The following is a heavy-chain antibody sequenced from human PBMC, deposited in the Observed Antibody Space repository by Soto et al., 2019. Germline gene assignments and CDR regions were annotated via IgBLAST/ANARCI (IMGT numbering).Heavy chain of an antibody. CDR2: ISTYKGDP. J-gene: IGHJ4*02. Sequence: QFQLVQSGAEVKKPGASVKVSCRASGYTFTSYGIAWVRQAPGQGLEWMGWISTYKGDPTYAQNFQGRIAMTTDTATSTAYMELRSLRPADTALSYCTRFVCSKYLFDFWGLGTLVTVSA. V-gene: IGHV1-18*01. CDR1: GYTFTSYG. CDR3: TRFVCSKYLFDF. D-gene: IGHD4-4*01.